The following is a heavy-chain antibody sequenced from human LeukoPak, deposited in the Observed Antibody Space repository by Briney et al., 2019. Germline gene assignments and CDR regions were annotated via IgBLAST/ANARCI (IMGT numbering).Heavy chain of an antibody. CDR3: AILTYYYDSSGYETIGYFDY. D-gene: IGHD3-22*01. V-gene: IGHV4-4*07. Sequence: SETLSLTCTVSGGSISSYYWSWIRQPAGKGLEWIGRIYTSGSTNYNPSLKSRVTMSVDTSKNQFSLKLSSVTAADTAVYYCAILTYYYDSSGYETIGYFDYWGQGTLVTVSS. CDR2: IYTSGST. CDR1: GGSISSYY. J-gene: IGHJ4*02.